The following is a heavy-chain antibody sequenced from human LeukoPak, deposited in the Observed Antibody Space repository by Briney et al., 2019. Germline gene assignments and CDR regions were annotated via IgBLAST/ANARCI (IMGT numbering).Heavy chain of an antibody. V-gene: IGHV4-31*03. J-gene: IGHJ4*02. CDR2: IYYSGST. CDR3: AREATVTTAGFDY. CDR1: GGSISSGGYY. Sequence: PSETLSLTCTVSGGSISSGGYYWSWIRQHPGKGLEWIGYIYYSGSTYYNPSLKSRVTISVDTSKNQFSLKLSSVTAADTAVYYWAREATVTTAGFDYWGQGTLVTVSS. D-gene: IGHD4-17*01.